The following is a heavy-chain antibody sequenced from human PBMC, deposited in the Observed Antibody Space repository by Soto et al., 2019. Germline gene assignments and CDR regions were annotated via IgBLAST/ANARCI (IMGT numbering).Heavy chain of an antibody. V-gene: IGHV4-34*01. Sequence: PSETLSLACAVYGGSFSGYYWSWIRQPPGKGLEWIGEINHSGSTNYNPSLKSRVTISVDTSKNQFSLKLSSVTAADTAVYYCARDRDRFDPWGQGNLVTVSS. CDR3: ARDRDRFDP. J-gene: IGHJ5*02. CDR2: INHSGST. CDR1: GGSFSGYY.